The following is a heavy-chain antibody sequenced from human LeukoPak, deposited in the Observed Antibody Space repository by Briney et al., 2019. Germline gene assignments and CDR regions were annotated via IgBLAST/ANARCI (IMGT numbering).Heavy chain of an antibody. D-gene: IGHD3-10*01. CDR3: ARPITMPFYYYYMDV. CDR1: GFTFSDYY. J-gene: IGHJ6*03. CDR2: ISSSGSTI. Sequence: PGGSLRLSCAASGFTFSDYYMSWIRQAPGKGLEWVSYISSSGSTIYYADSVKGRFTISRDNAKNSLYLQMNSLRAEDTAVYYCARPITMPFYYYYMDVWGKGTTVTVSS. V-gene: IGHV3-11*04.